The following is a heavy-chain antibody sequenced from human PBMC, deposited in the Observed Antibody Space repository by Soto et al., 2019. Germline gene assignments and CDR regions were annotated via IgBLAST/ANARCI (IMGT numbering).Heavy chain of an antibody. J-gene: IGHJ5*02. CDR3: AREVRGRGYPNWFDP. V-gene: IGHV3-11*06. CDR2: ISDHGTYT. Sequence: GSLRLSCTASGFSFSDYYMRWIRQAPGRGLEWVSHISDHGTYTDYSDSVEGRFTVSRDNAKNSLFLQMNSLRVEDTAVYYCAREVRGRGYPNWFDPWGQGTLVTVSS. D-gene: IGHD5-18*01. CDR1: GFSFSDYY.